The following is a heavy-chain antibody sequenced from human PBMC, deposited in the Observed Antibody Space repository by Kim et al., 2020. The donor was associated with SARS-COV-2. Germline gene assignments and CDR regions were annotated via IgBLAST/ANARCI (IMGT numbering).Heavy chain of an antibody. Sequence: GGSLRLSCAASGFTFASYAMNWVRQAPGKGLEWVSAISGGGTTTWNADSVKGRFSVSRDNSKDTLFLPMNSLRAEDTAVYYCAKDQRSWATGSSDSWGQG. J-gene: IGHJ4*02. D-gene: IGHD6-6*01. V-gene: IGHV3-23*01. CDR1: GFTFASYA. CDR2: ISGGGTTT. CDR3: AKDQRSWATGSSDS.